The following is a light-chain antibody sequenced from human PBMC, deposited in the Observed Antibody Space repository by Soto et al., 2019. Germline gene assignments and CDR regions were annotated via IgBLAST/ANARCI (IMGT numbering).Light chain of an antibody. CDR2: GAS. V-gene: IGKV3-20*01. J-gene: IGKJ1*01. Sequence: EIVMTQSPATLSVSPGERATLSCRASQGIGSTLAWYQQKPGQTPKLLIYGASKRATGIPDRFSGSGSGTDFTLTISRLEPEDFAVYCCQQYGSSPRTFGQGTKVDIK. CDR1: QGIGST. CDR3: QQYGSSPRT.